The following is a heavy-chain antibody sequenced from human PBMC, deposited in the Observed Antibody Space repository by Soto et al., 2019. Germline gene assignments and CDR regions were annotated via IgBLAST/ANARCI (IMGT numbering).Heavy chain of an antibody. CDR1: GASVNSENYY. D-gene: IGHD3-3*01. Sequence: SETLSLTCTVSGASVNSENYYWSWIRQPPGKGLEWIGYVYYSGSTNYNPSLKSRATISLDTYKNQFSPKMTSMTSADTAFYYCARGALRFLQWFDPWGQGTLVTVSS. CDR2: VYYSGST. J-gene: IGHJ5*02. V-gene: IGHV4-61*01. CDR3: ARGALRFLQWFDP.